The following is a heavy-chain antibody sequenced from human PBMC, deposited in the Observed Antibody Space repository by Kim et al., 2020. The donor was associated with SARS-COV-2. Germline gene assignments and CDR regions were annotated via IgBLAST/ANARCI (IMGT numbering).Heavy chain of an antibody. CDR2: ISSSGSTI. CDR3: AREERIPILVMVITSAFDI. Sequence: GGSLRLSCAASGFTFSSYEMNWVRQAPGKGLEWVSYISSSGSTIFYADSVKGRFTISRDNAKNSLYLQMNSLRAEDTAVYYCAREERIPILVMVITSAFDIWGQGTMVTVSS. D-gene: IGHD3-22*01. J-gene: IGHJ3*02. CDR1: GFTFSSYE. V-gene: IGHV3-48*03.